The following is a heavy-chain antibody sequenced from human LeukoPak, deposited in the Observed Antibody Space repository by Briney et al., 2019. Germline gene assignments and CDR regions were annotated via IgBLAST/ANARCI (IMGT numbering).Heavy chain of an antibody. V-gene: IGHV1-18*01. Sequence: GASVKVSCKASGYIFTNYGISWVRQAPGQGLEWMGWISAYDGNTNYAQKLQSRVTMTTDTSTSTAYMELSSLRSEDTAVYYCARGDYYDSSGYYPYFDYWGQGTLVTVSS. CDR2: ISAYDGNT. CDR1: GYIFTNYG. D-gene: IGHD3-22*01. J-gene: IGHJ4*02. CDR3: ARGDYYDSSGYYPYFDY.